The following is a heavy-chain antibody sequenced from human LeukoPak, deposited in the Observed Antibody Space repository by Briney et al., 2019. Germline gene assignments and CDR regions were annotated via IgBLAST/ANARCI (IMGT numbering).Heavy chain of an antibody. V-gene: IGHV4-38-2*02. D-gene: IGHD1/OR15-1a*01. CDR1: GYSISSGYY. CDR2: IYHSGST. Sequence: SETLSLTCAVSGYSISSGYYWGWIRQPPGKGLEWIGSIYHSGSTYYNPSLKSRVTISVDTSKNQFSLKLSSVTAADTAVYYCGRDRNNFDYWGQGTLVTVSS. CDR3: GRDRNNFDY. J-gene: IGHJ4*02.